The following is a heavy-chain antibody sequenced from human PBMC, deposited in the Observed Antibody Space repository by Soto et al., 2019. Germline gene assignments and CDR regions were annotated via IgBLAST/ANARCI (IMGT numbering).Heavy chain of an antibody. Sequence: SVKLSCEASGGTFSSYASSWVRQAPGQGLEWMGGIIPIFGTANYAQKFQGRVTITADESTSTAYMELSSLRSEDTAVYYCARGPPRAGPGNYYYYYGMDVWGQGTTVTVSS. CDR3: ARGPPRAGPGNYYYYYGMDV. J-gene: IGHJ6*02. CDR2: IIPIFGTA. D-gene: IGHD6-19*01. CDR1: GGTFSSYA. V-gene: IGHV1-69*13.